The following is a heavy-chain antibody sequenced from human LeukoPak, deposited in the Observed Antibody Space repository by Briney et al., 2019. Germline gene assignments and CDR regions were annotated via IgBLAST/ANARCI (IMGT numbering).Heavy chain of an antibody. D-gene: IGHD6-19*01. CDR1: GYTFTGYY. CDR3: ARDRVAVAGPFDY. J-gene: IGHJ4*02. CDR2: INPNSGGT. Sequence: EASVKVSCKASGYTFTGYYMQWVRQAPGQGLEWMGWINPNSGGTNYAQKFQGRVTMTRDTSISTAYMELSRLRSEDTAVYYCARDRVAVAGPFDYWGQGTLVTVSS. V-gene: IGHV1-2*02.